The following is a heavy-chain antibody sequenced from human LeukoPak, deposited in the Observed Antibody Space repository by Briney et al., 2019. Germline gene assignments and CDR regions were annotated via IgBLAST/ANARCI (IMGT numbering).Heavy chain of an antibody. V-gene: IGHV1-18*01. CDR2: ISAYNGNT. J-gene: IGHJ4*02. CDR3: ARPKCSGGSRYWSFFY. CDR1: GYTFTSYG. D-gene: IGHD2-15*01. Sequence: ASVKVSCKASGYTFTSYGISWVRQAPGQGLEWMGWISAYNGNTNYAQKLQGRVTMTTDTSTSTAYMELRSLRSDDTAVYYCARPKCSGGSRYWSFFYWGQGTLVTVSS.